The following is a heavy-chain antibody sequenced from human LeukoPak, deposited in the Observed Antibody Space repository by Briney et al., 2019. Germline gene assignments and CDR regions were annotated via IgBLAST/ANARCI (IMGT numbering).Heavy chain of an antibody. CDR2: IYYSGST. V-gene: IGHV4-59*01. CDR3: AGGEGYYDSSGYYSDI. J-gene: IGHJ3*02. Sequence: SETLSLTCTVSGGSISSYYWSWIRQPPEKGLEWIGYIYYSGSTNYNPSLKSRVTISADTSKNQFSLKLSSVTAADTAVYYCAGGEGYYDSSGYYSDIWGQGTMVTVSS. D-gene: IGHD3-22*01. CDR1: GGSISSYY.